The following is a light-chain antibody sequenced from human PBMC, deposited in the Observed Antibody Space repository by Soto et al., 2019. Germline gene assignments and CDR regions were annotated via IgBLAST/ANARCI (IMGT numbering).Light chain of an antibody. CDR1: QGVSGN. J-gene: IGKJ1*01. Sequence: EIVMTQSPATLSVSPGERATLSCRASQGVSGNLAWYQQKPGQAPRLLIYVASTRATGIPARFSGSGSGTEFTLTISSLQSEDFAVYYCQQYNIWPPWTFGQGTKVEVK. CDR2: VAS. V-gene: IGKV3-15*01. CDR3: QQYNIWPPWT.